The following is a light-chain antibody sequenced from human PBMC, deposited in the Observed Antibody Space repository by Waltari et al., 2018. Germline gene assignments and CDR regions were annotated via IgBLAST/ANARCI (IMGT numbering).Light chain of an antibody. J-gene: IGKJ1*01. CDR1: QSVSSK. V-gene: IGKV3-15*01. Sequence: EIVMTQSPATLSVSPGERATLSCRASQSVSSKLAWYQQKPGQAPRLLIYVASTRATGIPARFSGSGSGTEFTLTISSLQSEDFAVYYCQVYNKWPPWTFGQGTKVEMK. CDR3: QVYNKWPPWT. CDR2: VAS.